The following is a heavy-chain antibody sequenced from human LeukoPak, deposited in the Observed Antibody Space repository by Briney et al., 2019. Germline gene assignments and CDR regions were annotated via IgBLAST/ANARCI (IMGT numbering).Heavy chain of an antibody. CDR3: ARDYCSSTSCLFDY. CDR1: GHTFTGYH. CDR2: INPNSGDT. Sequence: ASVKVSCKASGHTFTGYHMHWARQAPGQGLEWMGRINPNSGDTNYAQKFQGRVTMTRDTSISTAYMELSRLRSDDTAVYYCARDYCSSTSCLFDYWGQGTLVTVSS. J-gene: IGHJ4*02. V-gene: IGHV1-2*06. D-gene: IGHD2-2*01.